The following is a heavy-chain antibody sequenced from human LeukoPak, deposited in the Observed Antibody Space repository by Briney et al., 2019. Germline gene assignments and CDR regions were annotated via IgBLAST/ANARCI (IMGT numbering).Heavy chain of an antibody. CDR2: INPNSGGT. CDR3: ARASYYYGSSGYPGYYFDY. V-gene: IGHV1-2*04. CDR1: GYTFTDYY. D-gene: IGHD3-22*01. Sequence: ASVKVSCKASGYTFTDYYMHWVRQAPGQGLEWMGWINPNSGGTNYAQKFQGWVTMTRDTSISTAYMELSRLRSDDTAVYYCARASYYYGSSGYPGYYFDYWGQGTLVTVSS. J-gene: IGHJ4*02.